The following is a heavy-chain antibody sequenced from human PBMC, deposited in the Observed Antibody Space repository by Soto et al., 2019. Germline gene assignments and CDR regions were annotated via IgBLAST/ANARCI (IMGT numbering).Heavy chain of an antibody. V-gene: IGHV1-69*02. Sequence: ASVKVSCKASGGTFSSYTISWVRQAPGQGLEWMGRIIPILGIANYAQKFQGRVTITADKSTSTAYMELSSLRSEDTAVYYCARSSSWYLRAFDIWGQGTMVTVSS. D-gene: IGHD6-13*01. J-gene: IGHJ3*02. CDR3: ARSSSWYLRAFDI. CDR2: IIPILGIA. CDR1: GGTFSSYT.